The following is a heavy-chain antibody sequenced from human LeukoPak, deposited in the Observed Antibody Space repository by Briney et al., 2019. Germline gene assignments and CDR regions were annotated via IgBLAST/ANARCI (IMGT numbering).Heavy chain of an antibody. V-gene: IGHV4-34*01. CDR1: GGSFSGYY. J-gene: IGHJ4*02. CDR2: INHSGST. Sequence: SETLSLTCAVYGGSFSGYYWSWIRQPPGKGLEWIGEINHSGSTNYNPSLKGRVTISVDTSKNQFSLKLSSVTAADTAVYYCARDRYYFDYWGQGTLVTVSS. CDR3: ARDRYYFDY.